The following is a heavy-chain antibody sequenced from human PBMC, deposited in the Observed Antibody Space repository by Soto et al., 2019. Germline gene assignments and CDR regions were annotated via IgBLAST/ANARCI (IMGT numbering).Heavy chain of an antibody. CDR2: ISGSGGIT. CDR3: ARRGYCSTGNCYVDGSTQFDY. Sequence: GGSLRLSCVASGFTFSSYAMSWVRQAPGKGLEWVSAISGSGGITYNADSVKGRCIISRDNSKNTLYLQMNSLRAEGTAVYYCARRGYCSTGNCYVDGSTQFDYWGQGTLVTVSS. D-gene: IGHD2-2*01. CDR1: GFTFSSYA. J-gene: IGHJ4*02. V-gene: IGHV3-23*01.